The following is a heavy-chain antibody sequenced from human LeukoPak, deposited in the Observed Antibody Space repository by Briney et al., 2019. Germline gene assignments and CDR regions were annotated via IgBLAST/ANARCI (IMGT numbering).Heavy chain of an antibody. CDR2: IYTSGST. Sequence: PSETLSLTCTVSGGSISSYYWSWIRQPAGKGLEWIGRIYTSGSTNYNPSLKSRVTMSVDTSKNQFSLKLSSVTAADTAVYYGARARSSSPYYYYYYMDVWGKGTTVTVSS. CDR1: GGSISSYY. V-gene: IGHV4-4*07. J-gene: IGHJ6*03. CDR3: ARARSSSPYYYYYYMDV. D-gene: IGHD6-6*01.